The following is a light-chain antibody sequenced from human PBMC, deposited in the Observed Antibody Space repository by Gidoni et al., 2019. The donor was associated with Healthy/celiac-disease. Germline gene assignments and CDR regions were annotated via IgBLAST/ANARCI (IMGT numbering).Light chain of an antibody. CDR1: QSISSY. V-gene: IGKV1-39*01. CDR3: QQSYSTPGRS. J-gene: IGKJ2*04. Sequence: IQMTQSPSSLSASVGDRVTITCRASQSISSYLNWYQQKPGKAPKLLIYDASSLQSGGTSRFSGSGSGTDFTITISSLQPEDFATYYCQQSYSTPGRSFGQGTKLEIK. CDR2: DAS.